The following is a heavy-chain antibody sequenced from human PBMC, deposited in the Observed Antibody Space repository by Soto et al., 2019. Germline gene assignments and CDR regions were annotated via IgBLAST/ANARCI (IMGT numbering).Heavy chain of an antibody. D-gene: IGHD2-2*01. CDR2: IYSGGST. J-gene: IGHJ6*02. V-gene: IGHV3-53*01. CDR1: GFSVSSSH. CDR3: VRERCTSSSCSNGLDV. Sequence: GGSLRLSCAASGFSVSSSHMNWVRQAPGKGPEWVSVIYSGGSTYYAVSVKGRFTISRDNSKNTVYLQMNSLRAEDTAVYYCVRERCTSSSCSNGLDVWGQGTTVTVSS.